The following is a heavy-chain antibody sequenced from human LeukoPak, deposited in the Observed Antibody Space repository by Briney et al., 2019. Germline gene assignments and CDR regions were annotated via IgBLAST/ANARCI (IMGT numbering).Heavy chain of an antibody. CDR2: INPNSGGT. Sequence: GASVKVSCKASGYVFTPYYMHWVRQAPGQGPEWMGWINPNSGGTNYVQKFQGRVTMTRDTSINTAYMELSSLKSDDAAVYYCAREWRGTGTYCFDYWGQGTLVTVSS. CDR1: GYVFTPYY. CDR3: AREWRGTGTYCFDY. V-gene: IGHV1-2*02. D-gene: IGHD2-8*02. J-gene: IGHJ4*02.